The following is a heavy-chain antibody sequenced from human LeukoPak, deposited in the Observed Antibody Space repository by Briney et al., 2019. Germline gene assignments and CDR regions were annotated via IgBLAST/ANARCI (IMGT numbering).Heavy chain of an antibody. D-gene: IGHD2-15*01. V-gene: IGHV1-69*04. Sequence: SLRLSCKASGGTFSSYAISWVRQAPGQGLRWMGRIITILGIANYEQKVQGTVTITADKSTSTACIELSRLRSEDTGVYYCARCYPYYFDYWGQGSLVTVSS. CDR2: IITILGIA. CDR1: GGTFSSYA. J-gene: IGHJ4*02. CDR3: ARCYPYYFDY.